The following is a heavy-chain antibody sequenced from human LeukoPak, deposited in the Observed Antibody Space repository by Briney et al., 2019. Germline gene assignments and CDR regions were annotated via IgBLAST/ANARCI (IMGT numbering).Heavy chain of an antibody. CDR3: ARRYGENFQH. V-gene: IGHV4-34*01. CDR1: GGSFSGYY. J-gene: IGHJ1*01. D-gene: IGHD4-17*01. Sequence: SETLSLTCAVYGGSFSGYYWSWIRQPPGKGLEWIGEINHSGSTNYNPSLKSRVTISVDTSKNQFSLKLSSVTAADTAVYYCARRYGENFQHRGQGTLVTVSS. CDR2: INHSGST.